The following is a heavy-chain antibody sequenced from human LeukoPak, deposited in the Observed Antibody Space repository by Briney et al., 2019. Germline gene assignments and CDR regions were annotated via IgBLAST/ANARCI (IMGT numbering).Heavy chain of an antibody. CDR2: ISTSGST. Sequence: SETLSLTCTFSGGSISSGKYYWNWIRQPAGEGLEWIGRISTSGSTNYNPSLKSRVTISVDTSKNQFSLKLKSVTAADTAIYSCARGRETAIFGVVIEYHFDSWGQGTLVTVSS. CDR1: GGSISSGKYY. CDR3: ARGRETAIFGVVIEYHFDS. J-gene: IGHJ4*02. D-gene: IGHD3-3*01. V-gene: IGHV4-61*02.